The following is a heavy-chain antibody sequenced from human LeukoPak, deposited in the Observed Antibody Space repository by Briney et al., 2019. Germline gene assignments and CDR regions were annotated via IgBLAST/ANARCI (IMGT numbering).Heavy chain of an antibody. CDR1: GGSISSYY. CDR3: ARDGGYSYGQHYYYYGMDV. D-gene: IGHD5-18*01. V-gene: IGHV4-4*07. CDR2: IYTSGST. J-gene: IGHJ6*02. Sequence: SETLSLTCTVSGGSISSYYWSWIRQPAGKGLEWIGRIYTSGSTNYNPSLKSRVTISVDTSKNQFSLKLSSVTTADTAVYYCARDGGYSYGQHYYYYGMDVWGQGTTVTVSS.